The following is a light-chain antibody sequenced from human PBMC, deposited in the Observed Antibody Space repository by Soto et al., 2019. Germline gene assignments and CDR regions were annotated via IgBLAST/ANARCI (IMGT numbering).Light chain of an antibody. J-gene: IGKJ2*01. CDR2: KVS. CDR3: MQGTDWPYT. CDR1: QSPVTTDGNTY. V-gene: IGKV2-30*01. Sequence: DIVMTQSPLSLPVTLGQPASISCRSSQSPVTTDGNTYLNWFQQRPGQSPRRLIYKVSIRDSGGPDRFSGSGSGTEFTLKISRVEVEDVGVYYCMQGTDWPYTFGQGTKPEI.